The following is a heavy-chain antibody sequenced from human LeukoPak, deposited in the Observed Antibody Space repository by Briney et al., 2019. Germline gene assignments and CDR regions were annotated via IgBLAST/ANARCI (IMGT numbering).Heavy chain of an antibody. J-gene: IGHJ6*02. Sequence: SGGSXRLXCAASGFTFSSYAMSWVRQAPGKGLEWVSAISGSGGSTYYADSVKGRFTISRDNSKNTLYLQMNSLRGEDTALYYCAKARLMAAPFYYYGMDVWGPGTTVTVSS. CDR2: ISGSGGST. V-gene: IGHV3-23*01. CDR3: AKARLMAAPFYYYGMDV. D-gene: IGHD5-24*01. CDR1: GFTFSSYA.